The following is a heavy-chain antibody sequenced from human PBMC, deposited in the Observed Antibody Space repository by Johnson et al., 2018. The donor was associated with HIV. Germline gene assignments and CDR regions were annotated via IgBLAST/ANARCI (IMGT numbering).Heavy chain of an antibody. V-gene: IGHV3-15*01. J-gene: IGHJ3*02. CDR2: IKSKTDGGTP. D-gene: IGHD1-26*01. CDR3: TTDRGGRGDAFDI. Sequence: VQLVESGGGLVKPGGSLRLSCAASGFTFNNAWMSWVRQAPGKGLEWVGRIKSKTDGGTPDYAAPVKGRFTISRDDSKNTLYLQINSLKTEDTAVHFCTTDRGGRGDAFDIWGQGTMVTVSS. CDR1: GFTFNNAW.